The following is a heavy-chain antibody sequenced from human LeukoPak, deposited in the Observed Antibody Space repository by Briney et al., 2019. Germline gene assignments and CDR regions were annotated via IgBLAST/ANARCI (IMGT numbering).Heavy chain of an antibody. Sequence: SVKVSCKASGGTFISYAISWVRQAPGQGLERMGRIIPIFGTANYAQKFQGRVTITTDESTSTAYMELSSLRSEDTAVYYCARDDGYNLVEGYWGQGTLVTVSS. CDR3: ARDDGYNLVEGY. V-gene: IGHV1-69*05. CDR2: IIPIFGTA. CDR1: GGTFISYA. J-gene: IGHJ4*02. D-gene: IGHD5-24*01.